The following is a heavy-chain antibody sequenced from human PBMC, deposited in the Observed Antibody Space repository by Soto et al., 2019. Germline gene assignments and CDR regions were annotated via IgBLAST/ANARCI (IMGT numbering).Heavy chain of an antibody. D-gene: IGHD3-9*01. CDR3: ARGNSYYDILTRRPYYYYYYMDV. J-gene: IGHJ6*03. V-gene: IGHV4-59*01. CDR2: IYYSGST. CDR1: GGSISSYY. Sequence: SETLSLTCTVSGGSISSYYWSWIRQPPGKGLEWIGYIYYSGSTNYNPSLKSRVTISVDTSKNQFSLKLSSVTAADTAVYYCARGNSYYDILTRRPYYYYYYMDVWGKGTTVTVSS.